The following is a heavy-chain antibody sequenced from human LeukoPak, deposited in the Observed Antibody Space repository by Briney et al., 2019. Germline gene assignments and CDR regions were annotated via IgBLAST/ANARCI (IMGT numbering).Heavy chain of an antibody. CDR3: AKGFCSSTSCYTDFDY. D-gene: IGHD2-2*01. CDR2: IYPVDSDT. Sequence: GESLKISCKASGYTFTNFGIGWVRQVPGKGLEWRGIIYPVDSDTTYSPSLQGQVTISADKSINTASLQWNFLTASDTAIYYCAKGFCSSTSCYTDFDYWGQGTLVTVSS. CDR1: GYTFTNFG. V-gene: IGHV5-51*01. J-gene: IGHJ4*02.